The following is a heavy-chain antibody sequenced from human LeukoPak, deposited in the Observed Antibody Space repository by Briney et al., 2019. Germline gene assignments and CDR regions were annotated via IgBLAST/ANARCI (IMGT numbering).Heavy chain of an antibody. V-gene: IGHV1-8*02. CDR1: GGTFSSYA. D-gene: IGHD2-15*01. CDR3: ARGGYCSGGSCRKGYYFDY. Sequence: ASVKVSCKASGGTFSSYAISWVRQAPGQGLEWMGWMNPNSGNTGYAQKFQGRVTMTRNTSISTAYMELSSLRSEDTAVYYCARGGYCSGGSCRKGYYFDYWGQGTLVTVSS. CDR2: MNPNSGNT. J-gene: IGHJ4*02.